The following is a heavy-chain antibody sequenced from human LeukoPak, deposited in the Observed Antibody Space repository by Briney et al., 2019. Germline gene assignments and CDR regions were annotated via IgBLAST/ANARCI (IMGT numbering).Heavy chain of an antibody. Sequence: ASVKVSCKASGYTFTSYGISWARQAPGQGLEWMGWISAYNGNTNYAQKLQGRVTMTTDTSTSTAYMELRSLRSDDTAVYYCARDKHFLDYYGSGSYEFDYWGQGTLVTVSS. CDR3: ARDKHFLDYYGSGSYEFDY. V-gene: IGHV1-18*01. D-gene: IGHD3-10*01. CDR2: ISAYNGNT. J-gene: IGHJ4*02. CDR1: GYTFTSYG.